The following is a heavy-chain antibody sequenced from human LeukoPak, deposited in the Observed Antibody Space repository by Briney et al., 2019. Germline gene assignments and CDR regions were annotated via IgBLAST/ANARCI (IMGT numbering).Heavy chain of an antibody. CDR2: INHSGST. CDR3: ARQVGATRYYYYYMDV. CDR1: GGSFSGYY. J-gene: IGHJ6*03. V-gene: IGHV4-34*01. D-gene: IGHD1-26*01. Sequence: SETLSLTCAVYGGSFSGYYWSWIRQPPGKGLEWIGEINHSGSTNYNPSLKGRATISVDTSKNQFSLKLSSVTAADTAVYYCARQVGATRYYYYYMDVWGKGTTVTISS.